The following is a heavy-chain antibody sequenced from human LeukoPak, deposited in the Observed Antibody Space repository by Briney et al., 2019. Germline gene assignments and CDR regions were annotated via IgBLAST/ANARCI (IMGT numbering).Heavy chain of an antibody. J-gene: IGHJ4*02. Sequence: GASVKVSCKASGGTFSSYAISWVRQAPGQGLEWMGGIIPIFGTANYAQKFQGRVTITADESTSTAYMELSSLRSEGTAVYYCARARGDYVPHYFDYWGQGTLVTVSS. V-gene: IGHV1-69*13. CDR3: ARARGDYVPHYFDY. CDR2: IIPIFGTA. CDR1: GGTFSSYA. D-gene: IGHD4-17*01.